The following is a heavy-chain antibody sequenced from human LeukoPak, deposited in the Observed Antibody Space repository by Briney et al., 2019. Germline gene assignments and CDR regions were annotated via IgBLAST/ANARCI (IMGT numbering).Heavy chain of an antibody. V-gene: IGHV5-51*01. CDR1: GYSFTNYW. Sequence: GESLKISCKGSGYSFTNYWIGWVRQMPGKGLEWMGIIYPGDSDTRYSPSFQGQVTISADKSISTAYLQWSSLKASDTAMYYCARLRYYGSGSYYMDVWGKGTTVTVSS. CDR2: IYPGDSDT. D-gene: IGHD3-10*01. CDR3: ARLRYYGSGSYYMDV. J-gene: IGHJ6*03.